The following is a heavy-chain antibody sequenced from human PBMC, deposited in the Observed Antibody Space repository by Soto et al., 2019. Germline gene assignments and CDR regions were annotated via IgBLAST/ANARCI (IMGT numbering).Heavy chain of an antibody. J-gene: IGHJ4*02. CDR1: GFTFSSYA. Sequence: EVQLLESGGGLVQPGGSLRLSCAASGFTFSSYAMSWVRQAPGKGLEWVSGTVGSGGTAYYADSVKGLFTISRDTSMNTLYLQMNSLRAEDTAVFYCPKALPFGGGIARTYFDYWGQGTLVTVSS. CDR2: TVGSGGTA. D-gene: IGHD3-16*02. CDR3: PKALPFGGGIARTYFDY. V-gene: IGHV3-23*01.